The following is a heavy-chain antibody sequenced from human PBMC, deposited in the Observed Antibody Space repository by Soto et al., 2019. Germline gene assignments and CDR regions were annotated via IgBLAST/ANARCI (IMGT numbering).Heavy chain of an antibody. CDR3: ASYQLGLSWFDP. CDR1: GGSISSYY. Sequence: SETLSLTCTVSGGSISSYYWSWIRQPPGKGLEWIGYIYYSGSTNYNPSLKSRVTISVDTSKNQFSLKLSSVTAADTAVYYCASYQLGLSWFDPWGQGTLVTVSS. D-gene: IGHD1-1*01. V-gene: IGHV4-59*01. CDR2: IYYSGST. J-gene: IGHJ5*02.